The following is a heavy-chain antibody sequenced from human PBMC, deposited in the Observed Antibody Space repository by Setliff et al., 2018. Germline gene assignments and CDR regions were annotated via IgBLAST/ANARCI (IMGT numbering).Heavy chain of an antibody. CDR3: ARTVRSGSYHYYYMDV. J-gene: IGHJ6*03. CDR2: IDWDDDK. V-gene: IGHV2-70*11. CDR1: GFSISTSGMC. D-gene: IGHD1-26*01. Sequence: SGPTLVNPTQTLTLTCTFSGFSISTSGMCVSWIRQSPGKSLEWLARIDWDDDKYYSTSLKTRLTIYKDTTKNQVVLTMTNMDSVDTATYYCARTVRSGSYHYYYMDVWGKGTTVTVSS.